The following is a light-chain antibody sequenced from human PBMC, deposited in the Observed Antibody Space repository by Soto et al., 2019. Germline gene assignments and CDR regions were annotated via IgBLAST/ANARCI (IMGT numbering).Light chain of an antibody. CDR3: CTYAGRNTVM. V-gene: IGLV2-23*02. CDR1: SSDVGNYNL. CDR2: EVT. J-gene: IGLJ3*02. Sequence: QSVLTQPASVSGSPGQSITISCTGTSSDVGNYNLVSWYQHHPGKAPKLIIYEVTKRPSGISNRFSGSKSANTAALTISGLQTEDEATYHCCTYAGRNTVMFGGGTKLTVL.